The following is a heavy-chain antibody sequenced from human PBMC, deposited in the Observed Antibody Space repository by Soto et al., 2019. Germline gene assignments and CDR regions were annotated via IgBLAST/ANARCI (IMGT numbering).Heavy chain of an antibody. V-gene: IGHV3-15*01. Sequence: QRLSCAASGFTFSNAWMSGVRQAPGKAVEWVGRIKSKTDGRTTDYAAPVKGRFTISRDDSKNTLYLQMNSLKTEDTAVYYCTTDGLTFTYYDYVWGCYRPDENYWGQGTLVTVSS. J-gene: IGHJ4*02. CDR2: IKSKTDGRTT. CDR1: GFTFSNAW. D-gene: IGHD3-16*02. CDR3: TTDGLTFTYYDYVWGCYRPDENY.